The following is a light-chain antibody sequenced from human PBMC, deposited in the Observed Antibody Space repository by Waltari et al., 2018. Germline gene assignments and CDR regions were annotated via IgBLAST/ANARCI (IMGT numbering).Light chain of an antibody. CDR3: SSYTRISTRV. V-gene: IGLV2-14*03. Sequence: QSALTQPASVSGSPGQSITISCTGTTSDVGGYNDVSWYQQHPGKAPTVMLYDVSNRPSGVSNRLSGSKPGKPASLTISGLQAEDEADYYCSSYTRISTRVLGTGTKVTVL. J-gene: IGLJ1*01. CDR2: DVS. CDR1: TSDVGGYND.